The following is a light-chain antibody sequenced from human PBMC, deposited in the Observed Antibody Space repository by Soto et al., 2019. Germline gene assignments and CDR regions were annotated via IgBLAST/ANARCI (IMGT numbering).Light chain of an antibody. Sequence: QSVLTQPPSASGTPGQRVTISCSGSSSNIGSNYVYWYQQVPGTAPKLLIYTNDRRPSGVPDRFSGSRSGTSASLAISGLRSEDEADYYCAAWDNSLSGRVFGGGTKVTVL. J-gene: IGLJ3*02. CDR1: SSNIGSNY. CDR2: TND. CDR3: AAWDNSLSGRV. V-gene: IGLV1-47*02.